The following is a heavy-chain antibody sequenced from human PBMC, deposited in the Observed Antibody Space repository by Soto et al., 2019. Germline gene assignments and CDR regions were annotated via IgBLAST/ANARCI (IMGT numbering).Heavy chain of an antibody. CDR2: ISYDGSNK. D-gene: IGHD6-13*01. CDR3: ARGYSSSWYGPPSPLDY. V-gene: IGHV3-30-3*01. CDR1: GFTFSSYA. J-gene: IGHJ4*02. Sequence: QVQLVESGGGVVQPGRSLRLSCAASGFTFSSYAMHWVRQAPGKGLEWVAVISYDGSNKYYADSVKGRFTISRDNSKNTLYLQMNSLRAEDTAVYYCARGYSSSWYGPPSPLDYWGQGTLVTVSS.